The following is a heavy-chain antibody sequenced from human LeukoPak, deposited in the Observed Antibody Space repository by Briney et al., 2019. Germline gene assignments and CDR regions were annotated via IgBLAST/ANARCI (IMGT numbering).Heavy chain of an antibody. CDR3: ARGGLGDGYSADEAFDM. CDR2: TYYRSKWYS. Sequence: SQTLSLTCAISGDSVSCNSTACNWIRQSPSRGLEWLGRTYYRSKWYSDYAVSVKSRITINPDTSKNQFSLQLNSVTPEDTAVYYCARGGLGDGYSADEAFDMWGQGTMVTVSS. CDR1: GDSVSCNSTA. D-gene: IGHD5-24*01. V-gene: IGHV6-1*01. J-gene: IGHJ3*02.